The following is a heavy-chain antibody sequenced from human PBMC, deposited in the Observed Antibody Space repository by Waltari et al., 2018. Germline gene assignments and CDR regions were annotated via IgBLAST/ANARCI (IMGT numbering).Heavy chain of an antibody. Sequence: EVQLVESGGGLVKPGGSLRLSCAASGFTFSSYSMNWVRQAPGKGLEWVSSISSSSSYIYYADSVKGRCTISRDNAKNSLYLQMNSLRAEDTAVYYCARDGSALLVDWGQGTLVTVSS. CDR1: GFTFSSYS. CDR2: ISSSSSYI. CDR3: ARDGSALLVD. V-gene: IGHV3-21*01. J-gene: IGHJ4*02. D-gene: IGHD2-2*03.